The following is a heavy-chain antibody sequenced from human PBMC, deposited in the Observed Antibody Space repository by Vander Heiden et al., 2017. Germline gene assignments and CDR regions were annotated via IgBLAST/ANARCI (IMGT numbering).Heavy chain of an antibody. CDR3: ARDGIARYYYGLDV. CDR2: MNPNSGNA. D-gene: IGHD1-1*01. Sequence: QVQLVQSGAEVKKPGASVKVSCKASGYPFTSYDINWVRQATGQGLEWMGWMNPNSGNAGLAQKFQGRVTMTRDTSISTAYMELSSLTADDTAIYYCARDGIARYYYGLDVWGHGTTVTVSS. V-gene: IGHV1-8*01. J-gene: IGHJ6*02. CDR1: GYPFTSYD.